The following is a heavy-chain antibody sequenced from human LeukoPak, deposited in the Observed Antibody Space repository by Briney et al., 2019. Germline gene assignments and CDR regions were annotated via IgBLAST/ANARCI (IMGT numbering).Heavy chain of an antibody. CDR2: ITSSGAYI. D-gene: IGHD6-13*01. V-gene: IGHV3-21*01. J-gene: IGHJ4*02. CDR1: GFTFNYYN. CDR3: AKDISGSWSIDY. Sequence: GGSLRLSCAASGFTFNYYNMNWVRQAPGKALEWVSSITSSGAYIFYADSVRGRFTISRDNAKDSLYLQMNSLGPEDTAVYYCAKDISGSWSIDYWGQGTLVTVSS.